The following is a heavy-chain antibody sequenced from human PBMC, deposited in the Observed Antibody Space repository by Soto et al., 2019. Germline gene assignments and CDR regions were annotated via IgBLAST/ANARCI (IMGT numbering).Heavy chain of an antibody. CDR2: MNPNSGNT. CDR1: GYTFTSYD. Sequence: GASVKVSCKASGYTFTSYDINWVRQATGQGLEWMGWMNPNSGNTGYAQKFQGRVTMTRNTSISTAYMELSSLRSEDTAVYYCARGRQYYDFWSGYYFGRFDPWGQGTPVTVSS. D-gene: IGHD3-3*01. J-gene: IGHJ5*02. CDR3: ARGRQYYDFWSGYYFGRFDP. V-gene: IGHV1-8*01.